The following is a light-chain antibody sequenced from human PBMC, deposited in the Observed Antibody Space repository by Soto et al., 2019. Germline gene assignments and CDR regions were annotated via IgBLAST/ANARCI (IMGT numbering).Light chain of an antibody. V-gene: IGKV3-15*01. CDR2: GAS. CDR1: QSVNSN. J-gene: IGKJ5*01. CDR3: KQYKEWPPFT. Sequence: EIVMTQSPATLSVSPGERATLSCRASQSVNSNLAWYQQKPGQAPRLLILGASTRATGIPARFSGSGSGTEFTLSISSLESEDFAVYYCKQYKEWPPFTFGQGTRLESK.